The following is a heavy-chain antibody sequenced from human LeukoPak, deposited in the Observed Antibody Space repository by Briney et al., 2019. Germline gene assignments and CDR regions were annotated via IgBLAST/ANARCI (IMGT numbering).Heavy chain of an antibody. J-gene: IGHJ4*02. Sequence: PGRSLRLSCAASGFTFSSYGMHWVRQAPGKGLEWVAVISYDGSNKYYADSVKGRFTISRDNSKNTLYLQMNSLRAEDTAVYYCAKGSRASVTTGDWGQGTLVTVSS. CDR3: AKGSRASVTTGD. CDR2: ISYDGSNK. V-gene: IGHV3-30*18. D-gene: IGHD4-17*01. CDR1: GFTFSSYG.